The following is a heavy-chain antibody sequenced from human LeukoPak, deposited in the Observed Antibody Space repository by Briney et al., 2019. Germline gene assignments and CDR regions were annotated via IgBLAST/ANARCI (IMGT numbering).Heavy chain of an antibody. V-gene: IGHV1-46*01. Sequence: GASVRVSCKASGYTFTSYYMHGVRQAPGQGLEWMGIINPSGGSTSYAQKLQGRVTMTRDTSTSTVYMELSSLRSEDTAVYYCARGPMVRGRYYYYYYMDVWGKGTTVTISS. CDR1: GYTFTSYY. CDR2: INPSGGST. CDR3: ARGPMVRGRYYYYYYMDV. J-gene: IGHJ6*03. D-gene: IGHD3-10*01.